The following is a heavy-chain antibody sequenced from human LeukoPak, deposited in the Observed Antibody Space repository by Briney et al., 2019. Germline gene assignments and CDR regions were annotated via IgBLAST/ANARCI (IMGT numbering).Heavy chain of an antibody. J-gene: IGHJ4*02. V-gene: IGHV1-2*04. D-gene: IGHD3-3*01. CDR1: GYTFTPYY. CDR2: INPNTSGT. CDR3: ARARITIFGVVTPYFDY. Sequence: GASVKLSCKASGYTFTPYYMHWVRQSPGQGLEWMGWINPNTSGTTYAQNFHGWVTMTCDTSISTAYMELSRLRSDDTAVYYCARARITIFGVVTPYFDYWGQGTLVTVSS.